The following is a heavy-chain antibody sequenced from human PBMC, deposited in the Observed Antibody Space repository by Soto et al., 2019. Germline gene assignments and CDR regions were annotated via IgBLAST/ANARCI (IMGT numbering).Heavy chain of an antibody. V-gene: IGHV3-30-3*01. CDR1: GLTFSNAW. CDR3: ASKRNAFDI. CDR2: ISYDGSNK. J-gene: IGHJ3*02. Sequence: GGSLRLSCAVSGLTFSNAWMNWVRQAPGKGLEWVAVISYDGSNKYYADSVKGRFTISRDNSKNTLYLQMNSLRAEDTAVYYCASKRNAFDIWGQGTMVTVSS.